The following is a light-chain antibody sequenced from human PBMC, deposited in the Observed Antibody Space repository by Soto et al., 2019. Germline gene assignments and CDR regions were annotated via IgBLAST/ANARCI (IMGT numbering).Light chain of an antibody. Sequence: SYELTQPPPVSVAPGPTARITCGGNNIGSKRAHWYQKKPGQAPVLVVYDDSDRPSGIPERFSGSNSGNTATLTISRVEAGDEADFFCQVLDGMGDQVVFGGGTKLTVL. CDR2: DDS. CDR3: QVLDGMGDQVV. J-gene: IGLJ2*01. CDR1: NIGSKR. V-gene: IGLV3-21*02.